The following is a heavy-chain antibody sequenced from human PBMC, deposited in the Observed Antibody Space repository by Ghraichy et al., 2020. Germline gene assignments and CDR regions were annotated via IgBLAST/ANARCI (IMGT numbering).Heavy chain of an antibody. CDR3: ARDAVLVPSHFDY. Sequence: GGSLRLSCVASGFTFSAHTLNWVRQAPGRGLEWISTSDRDTSVNYADSGKGRFIISRDNARNSLYLQMNSLRAEDTAVYYCARDAVLVPSHFDYWGQGTLVTVSS. V-gene: IGHV3-69-1*01. D-gene: IGHD3-10*01. J-gene: IGHJ4*02. CDR2: SDRDTSV. CDR1: GFTFSAHT.